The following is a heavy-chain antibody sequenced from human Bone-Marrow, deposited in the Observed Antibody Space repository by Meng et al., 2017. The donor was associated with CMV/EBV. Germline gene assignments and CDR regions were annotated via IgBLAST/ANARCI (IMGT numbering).Heavy chain of an antibody. D-gene: IGHD3-22*01. V-gene: IGHV5-51*01. CDR2: IYPGDSDT. CDR1: GYSFTSYW. CDR3: ARSHPYYYDSSGLYEFDY. J-gene: IGHJ4*02. Sequence: GESLKISCQGSGYSFTSYWIGWVRQMPGKGLEWMGIIYPGDSDTRYSPSFQGQVTISADKSISTAYLQWSSLKASDTAMYYCARSHPYYYDSSGLYEFDYWGQGTRVTGSS.